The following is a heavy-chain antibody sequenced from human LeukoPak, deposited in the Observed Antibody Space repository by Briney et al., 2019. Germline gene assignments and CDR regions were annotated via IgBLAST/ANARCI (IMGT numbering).Heavy chain of an antibody. V-gene: IGHV3-20*04. Sequence: GGSLRLSCEASGFSIEDFGMSWVRQPLGKGLEWVSGVTWNGGSTGYAASVEGRFTISRDNAKNSLYPQMNSLRAEDTALYYCAMKFSRDYYYMDVWGKGTTVTVSS. CDR1: GFSIEDFG. CDR3: AMKFSRDYYYMDV. CDR2: VTWNGGST. J-gene: IGHJ6*03.